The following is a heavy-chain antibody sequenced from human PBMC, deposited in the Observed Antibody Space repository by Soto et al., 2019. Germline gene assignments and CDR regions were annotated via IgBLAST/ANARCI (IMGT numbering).Heavy chain of an antibody. V-gene: IGHV3-72*01. CDR3: ARRITGTPPADGGS. D-gene: IGHD1-7*01. CDR2: IRNIANSYTT. J-gene: IGHJ5*02. Sequence: EVQLVESGGALVQPGGSLRLSCAVSGFTFSDHYMDWVRQAPGKGLEWVGRIRNIANSYTTDYAASVKGRFTISRDDSKTTPYPQMNSLKTEDTAMYYCARRITGTPPADGGSWGQGTLVTVSS. CDR1: GFTFSDHY.